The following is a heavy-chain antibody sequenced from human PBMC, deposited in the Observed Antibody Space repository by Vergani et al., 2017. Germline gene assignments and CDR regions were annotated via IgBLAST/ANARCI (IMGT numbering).Heavy chain of an antibody. CDR3: ARDRVAGYAPFDY. V-gene: IGHV3-48*01. J-gene: IGHJ4*02. CDR1: GFTFRSYS. D-gene: IGHD6-19*01. Sequence: EVQLVESGGGLVQPGGSLRLSCAASGFTFRSYSRNWVRQGPGKGLEWVSYISSSSSTIYYSDSVKGRFTISRDNAKNSLYLQMNSLRAEDTAVYYCARDRVAGYAPFDYWGQGTLVTVSS. CDR2: ISSSSSTI.